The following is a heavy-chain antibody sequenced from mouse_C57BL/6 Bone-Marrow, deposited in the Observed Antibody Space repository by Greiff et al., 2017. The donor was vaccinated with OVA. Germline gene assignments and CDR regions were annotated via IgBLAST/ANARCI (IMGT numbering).Heavy chain of an antibody. J-gene: IGHJ2*01. V-gene: IGHV5-6*01. CDR2: ISSGGSYT. CDR3: ARHGDYGSFFDY. Sequence: EVHLVESGGDLVKPGGSLKLSCAASGFTLSSYGMSWVRQTPDKRLEWVATISSGGSYTYYPDSVKGRFTISRDNAKNTLYLQMSSLKSEDTAVDYCARHGDYGSFFDYWGQGTTLTVSS. CDR1: GFTLSSYG. D-gene: IGHD1-1*01.